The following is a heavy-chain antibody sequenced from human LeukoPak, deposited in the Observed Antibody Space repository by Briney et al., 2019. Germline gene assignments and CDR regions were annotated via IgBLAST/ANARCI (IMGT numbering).Heavy chain of an antibody. V-gene: IGHV1-69*05. CDR3: ALAARYYYYGMDV. CDR1: GGTFSSYA. CDR2: IIPIFGTA. Sequence: SVKVSCKASGGTFSSYAISWVRQAPGQGLEWMGGIIPIFGTANYAQKFQGRVTMTRDTSTSTVYMELSSLRSEDTAVYYCALAARYYYYGMDVWGQGTTVTVSS. D-gene: IGHD6-6*01. J-gene: IGHJ6*02.